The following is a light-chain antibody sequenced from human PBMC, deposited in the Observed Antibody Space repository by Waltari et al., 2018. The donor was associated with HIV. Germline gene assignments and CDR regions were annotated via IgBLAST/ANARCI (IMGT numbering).Light chain of an antibody. CDR2: SNN. V-gene: IGLV1-44*01. CDR1: SSNTGSNT. CDR3: AAWDDSLIGPV. J-gene: IGLJ3*02. Sequence: QSVLTQPPSASGTPGQRVTISCSGSSSNTGSNTVNCYQQLPGTAPKLLIYSNNQRPSGVPDRLSGSKSGTSASLAISGLQSEDEANYYCAAWDDSLIGPVFGGGTKLTVL.